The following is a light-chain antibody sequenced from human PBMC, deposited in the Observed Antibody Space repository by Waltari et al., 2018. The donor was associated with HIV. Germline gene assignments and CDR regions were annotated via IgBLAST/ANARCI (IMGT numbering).Light chain of an antibody. J-gene: IGLJ2*01. CDR1: NIRRQS. Sequence: SPVLTQPPSVSVAPGQTASIPCWAPNIRRQSVPWYQQKPGQAPVLVMVYDTDRPAGIPERFSGSNSANTAILTISRVGAGDEADYYCQVWDSSTDHVVFGGGTKLTVL. CDR2: YDT. CDR3: QVWDSSTDHVV. V-gene: IGLV3-21*04.